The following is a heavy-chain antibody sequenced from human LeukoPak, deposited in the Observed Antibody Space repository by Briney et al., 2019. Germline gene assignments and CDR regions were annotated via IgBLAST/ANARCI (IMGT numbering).Heavy chain of an antibody. CDR3: ASYDILTGYSRHPLKR. V-gene: IGHV3-23*01. D-gene: IGHD3-9*01. Sequence: GGSLRLSCAASGFTFSSYAMSWVRQAPGKGLEWVSAISGSGGSTYYADSMKGRFTISRDNSKNTVYLQMNSLRAEDTAVYYCASYDILTGYSRHPLKRWGQGTLVTVSS. J-gene: IGHJ4*02. CDR1: GFTFSSYA. CDR2: ISGSGGST.